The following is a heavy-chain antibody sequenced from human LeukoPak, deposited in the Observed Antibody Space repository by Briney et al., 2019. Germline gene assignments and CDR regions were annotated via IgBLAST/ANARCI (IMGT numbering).Heavy chain of an antibody. J-gene: IGHJ4*02. CDR3: ALSLHCSSTSCYFDY. Sequence: ASVKVSCKASGGTFSSYAISWVRQAPGQGLEWMGGIIPIFGTANYAQKFQGRVTITADESTSTAYTELSSLRSEDTAVYYCALSLHCSSTSCYFDYWGQGTLVTVSS. CDR2: IIPIFGTA. D-gene: IGHD2-2*01. V-gene: IGHV1-69*13. CDR1: GGTFSSYA.